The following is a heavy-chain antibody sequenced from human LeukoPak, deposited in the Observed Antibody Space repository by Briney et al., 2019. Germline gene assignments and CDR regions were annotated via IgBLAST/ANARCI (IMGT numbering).Heavy chain of an antibody. CDR2: ISSDGSDK. Sequence: GGSLRLSCAASGFTFSPHAMHWVRQAPGKGLKWVAVISSDGSDKYYADSVQGRFTISRDNSKNTLYLQMNSLRAEDTAVYYCATDRHYTMNTWGQGTTVTVSS. CDR3: ATDRHYTMNT. D-gene: IGHD3-22*01. CDR1: GFTFSPHA. J-gene: IGHJ6*02. V-gene: IGHV3-30-3*01.